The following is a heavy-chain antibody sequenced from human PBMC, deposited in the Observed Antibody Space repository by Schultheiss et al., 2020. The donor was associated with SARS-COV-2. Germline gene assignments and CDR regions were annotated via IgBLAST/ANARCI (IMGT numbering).Heavy chain of an antibody. CDR1: GFTFSNYE. V-gene: IGHV3-48*03. CDR3: AKGAPYYYDSSGYSDY. Sequence: GGSLRLSCAASGFTFSNYEMNWVRQAPGKGLEWVSYISSSGSTIYYADSVKGRFTISRDNSKNTLYLQMNSLRAEDTAVYYCAKGAPYYYDSSGYSDYWGQGTLVTVSS. CDR2: ISSSGSTI. D-gene: IGHD3-22*01. J-gene: IGHJ4*02.